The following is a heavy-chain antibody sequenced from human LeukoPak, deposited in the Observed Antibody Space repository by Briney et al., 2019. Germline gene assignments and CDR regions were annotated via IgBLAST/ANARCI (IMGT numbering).Heavy chain of an antibody. CDR1: GYTFTSYG. CDR2: ISAYNGNT. J-gene: IGHJ5*02. CDR3: ARGYSGSYSGGFDR. D-gene: IGHD1-26*01. Sequence: GASVTVSFKASGYTFTSYGISWVRQAPGQGLEWMGWISAYNGNTNYAQKLQGRVTMTTDTSTSTAYMELRSLRSDDTAVYYCARGYSGSYSGGFDRWGQGTLVTVAS. V-gene: IGHV1-18*01.